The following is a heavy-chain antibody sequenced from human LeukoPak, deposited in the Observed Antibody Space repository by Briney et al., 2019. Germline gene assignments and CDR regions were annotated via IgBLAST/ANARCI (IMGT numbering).Heavy chain of an antibody. J-gene: IGHJ4*02. D-gene: IGHD3-16*01. CDR3: AKDAALYPFFFDY. Sequence: GGSLRLSCAASGFTFSSYSMNWVRQAPGKGLEWVSYISRSSSTIFYADSVKGRFTISRDNSKNTLYLQMDTLRAEDTAVYYCAKDAALYPFFFDYWGQGTLVTVSS. V-gene: IGHV3-48*01. CDR1: GFTFSSYS. CDR2: ISRSSSTI.